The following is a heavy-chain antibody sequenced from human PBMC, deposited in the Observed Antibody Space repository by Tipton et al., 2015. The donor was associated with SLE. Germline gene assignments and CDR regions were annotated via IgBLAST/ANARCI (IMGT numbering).Heavy chain of an antibody. Sequence: TLSLTCAVYGGSFSGYYWSWIRQPPGKGLEWIGEINHSGSTNYNPSLKSRLTMSVDTSKNQFSLNLSSVTASDTGVYYCARVGSWYGIDYWGQGTLVTVSS. CDR1: GGSFSGYY. V-gene: IGHV4-34*01. CDR2: INHSGST. J-gene: IGHJ4*02. D-gene: IGHD6-13*01. CDR3: ARVGSWYGIDY.